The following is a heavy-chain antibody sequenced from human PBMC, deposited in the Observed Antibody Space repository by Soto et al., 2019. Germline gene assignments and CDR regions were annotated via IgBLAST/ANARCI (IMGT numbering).Heavy chain of an antibody. CDR1: GGSFSGYY. Sequence: SETLSLTCAVYGGSFSGYYWSWIRQPPGKGLEWIGEINHSGSTNYNPSLKSRVTISVDTSKNQFSLKLSPVTAADTAVYYCARGRRTAVTIDYWGQGTLVTVSS. D-gene: IGHD4-17*01. J-gene: IGHJ4*02. CDR3: ARGRRTAVTIDY. V-gene: IGHV4-34*01. CDR2: INHSGST.